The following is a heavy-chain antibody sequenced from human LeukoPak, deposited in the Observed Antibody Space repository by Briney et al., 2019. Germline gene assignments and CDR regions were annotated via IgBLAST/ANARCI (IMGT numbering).Heavy chain of an antibody. CDR2: ANHTGGI. CDR3: ARQYTFDI. CDR1: GGSLSGYS. V-gene: IGHV4-34*01. D-gene: IGHD2/OR15-2a*01. J-gene: IGHJ3*02. Sequence: PSETLSLTCAVYGGSLSGYSWSWIRQSPEKGLEWIAEANHTGGITYNPSLKGRVTISRDMSKNQVSLRLTSVTAADTAVYYCARQYTFDIWGRGTMVSVSS.